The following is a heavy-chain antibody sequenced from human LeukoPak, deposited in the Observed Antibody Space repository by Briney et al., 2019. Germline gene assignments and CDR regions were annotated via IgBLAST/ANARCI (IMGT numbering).Heavy chain of an antibody. Sequence: SETLSLTCTVSGGSISSYYWSWIRQPPGKGLEWIGYIYYSGSTNYNPSLKSRVTISVDTSKNQFSLKLSSVTAADTAVYYCAGRYCSSTSCYKYDSWNFDHWGQGTLVTVSS. CDR1: GGSISSYY. CDR2: IYYSGST. D-gene: IGHD2-2*02. CDR3: AGRYCSSTSCYKYDSWNFDH. V-gene: IGHV4-59*01. J-gene: IGHJ4*02.